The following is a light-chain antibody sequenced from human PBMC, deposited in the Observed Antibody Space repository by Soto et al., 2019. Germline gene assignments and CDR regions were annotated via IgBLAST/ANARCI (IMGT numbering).Light chain of an antibody. CDR3: QQYGSSPTWT. J-gene: IGKJ1*01. V-gene: IGKV3-20*01. CDR1: QSVTSGY. CDR2: AAS. Sequence: DIVMTQSPLSLTVTPGEPASISCRAIQSVTSGYLTWYQQKRGQAPRLLIYAASYRATGIPDRFSGSGSGTDFTLTISRLEPEDFAVYYCQQYGSSPTWTFGQGTKVDI.